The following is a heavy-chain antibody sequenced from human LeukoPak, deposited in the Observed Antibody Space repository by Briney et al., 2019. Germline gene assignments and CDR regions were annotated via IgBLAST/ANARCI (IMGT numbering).Heavy chain of an antibody. J-gene: IGHJ4*02. Sequence: SVKVSCKASGGTFSSYAISWVRQAPGQGLEWMGGIVPIFGTANYAQKFQGRVTITTDESTSTAYMELSSLRSEDTAVYYCARNGAGCSSTSCYVDYWGQGTLVTVSS. CDR3: ARNGAGCSSTSCYVDY. CDR2: IVPIFGTA. V-gene: IGHV1-69*05. D-gene: IGHD2-2*01. CDR1: GGTFSSYA.